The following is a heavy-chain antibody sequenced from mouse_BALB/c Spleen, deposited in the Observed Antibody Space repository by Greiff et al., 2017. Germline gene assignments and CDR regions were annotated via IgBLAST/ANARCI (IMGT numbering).Heavy chain of an antibody. J-gene: IGHJ1*01. CDR2: IYPGDGDT. D-gene: IGHD1-1*01. V-gene: IGHV1-80*01. CDR3: AISGSYYGSSPHWYFDV. CDR1: GYAFSSYW. Sequence: QVQLQQSGAELVRPGSSVKISCKASGYAFSSYWMNWVKQRPGQGLEWIGQIYPGDGDTNYNGKFKGKATLTADKSSSTAYMQLSSLTSEDSAVYVCAISGSYYGSSPHWYFDVWGAGTTVTVSS.